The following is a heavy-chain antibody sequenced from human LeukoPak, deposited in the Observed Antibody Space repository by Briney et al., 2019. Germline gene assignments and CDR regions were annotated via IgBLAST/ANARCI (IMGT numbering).Heavy chain of an antibody. Sequence: SETLSLTCAVYGGSFSGYYWSWIRQPPGKGLEWIGDINHSGSTNYNPSLKSRVTISVDTSKNQFSLKLSSVTAADTAVYYCARGLNWNDYYYYMDVWGKGTTVTVSS. CDR1: GGSFSGYY. CDR3: ARGLNWNDYYYYMDV. J-gene: IGHJ6*03. CDR2: INHSGST. D-gene: IGHD1-1*01. V-gene: IGHV4-34*01.